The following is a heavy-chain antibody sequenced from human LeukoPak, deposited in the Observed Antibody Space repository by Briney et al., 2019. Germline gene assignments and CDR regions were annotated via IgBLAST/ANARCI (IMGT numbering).Heavy chain of an antibody. D-gene: IGHD1-26*01. CDR2: IWYDGSNS. J-gene: IGHJ4*02. Sequence: GRSLRLSCAASGFTFSNYGMHWVRQAPGKGLEWAAVIWYDGSNSYYADSVKGRFTISRDNSKNTLYLQTNSLRAEDTAAYYCARGQAVGATQEYFDYWGQGTLVTVSS. CDR3: ARGQAVGATQEYFDY. V-gene: IGHV3-33*01. CDR1: GFTFSNYG.